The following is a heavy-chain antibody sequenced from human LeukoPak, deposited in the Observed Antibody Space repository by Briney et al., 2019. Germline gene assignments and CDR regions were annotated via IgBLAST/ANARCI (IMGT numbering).Heavy chain of an antibody. V-gene: IGHV3-30*18. J-gene: IGHJ4*02. Sequence: GGSLRLSCAASGFTLSSYGMHWVRQAPGKGLEWVAVISYDGSNKCYADSVKGRFTISRDNSKNTLYLQMNSLRAEDTAVYYCAKVRFDYWGQGTLVTVSS. CDR3: AKVRFDY. CDR1: GFTLSSYG. CDR2: ISYDGSNK.